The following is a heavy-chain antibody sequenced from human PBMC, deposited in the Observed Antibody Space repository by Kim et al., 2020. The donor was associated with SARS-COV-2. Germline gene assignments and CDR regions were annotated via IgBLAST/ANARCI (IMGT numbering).Heavy chain of an antibody. CDR1: GFVFSNYY. CDR3: SRQNSYNYPDS. D-gene: IGHD3-16*01. V-gene: IGHV3-21*01. J-gene: IGHJ4*02. Sequence: GGSLRLSCVTSGFVFSNYYMNWLRQTPGKGLEWVSTISTSGAHIYYVDSVRGRFTISRDNAKDTLYLQMNNLRAEDTALYFCSRQNSYNYPDSWGLGTLVTVSS. CDR2: ISTSGAHI.